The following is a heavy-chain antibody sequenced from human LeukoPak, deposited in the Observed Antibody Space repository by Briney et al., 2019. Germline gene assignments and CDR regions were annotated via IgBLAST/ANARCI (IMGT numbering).Heavy chain of an antibody. J-gene: IGHJ4*02. CDR3: ASGPRGFDY. CDR1: GFXFSSYG. Sequence: GGSLRLSCAASGFXFSSYGIHWVRQAPGKGLEWVAVIWYDGSNKYYADSVKGRFTISRDNSKNTLYLQMNSLRAEDTAVYYCASGPRGFDYWGQGTLVTVSS. V-gene: IGHV3-33*01. D-gene: IGHD3/OR15-3a*01. CDR2: IWYDGSNK.